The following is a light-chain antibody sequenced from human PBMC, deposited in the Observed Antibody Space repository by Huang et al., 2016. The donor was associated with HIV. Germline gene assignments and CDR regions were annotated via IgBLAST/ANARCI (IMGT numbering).Light chain of an antibody. CDR1: QSVRSSY. CDR3: QQYGSSLYT. J-gene: IGKJ2*01. CDR2: GAS. Sequence: EIVLTQSPGTLSLSPGERATLSCRASQSVRSSYLAWYQQKPGQAPRRLICGASSRATGIPDRFSGSGSGTDFTLTISRLEPEDFAVYYCQQYGSSLYTFGQGTKLEIK. V-gene: IGKV3-20*01.